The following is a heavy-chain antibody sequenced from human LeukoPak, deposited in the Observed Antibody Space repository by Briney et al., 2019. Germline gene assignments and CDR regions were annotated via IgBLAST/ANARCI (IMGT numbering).Heavy chain of an antibody. Sequence: SETLSLTCTVSGGSISSSSYYWGWIRQPPGKGLEWIGSIYYSGSTYYNPSLKSRVTISVDTSKNQFSLKLSSVTAADTAVYYCATGGQMGDYYGSGTLFDYWGQGTLVTVSS. CDR3: ATGGQMGDYYGSGTLFDY. CDR2: IYYSGST. V-gene: IGHV4-39*01. D-gene: IGHD3-10*01. J-gene: IGHJ4*02. CDR1: GGSISSSSYY.